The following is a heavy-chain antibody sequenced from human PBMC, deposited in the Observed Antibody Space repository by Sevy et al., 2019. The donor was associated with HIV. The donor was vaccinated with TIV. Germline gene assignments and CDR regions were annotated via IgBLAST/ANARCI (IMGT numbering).Heavy chain of an antibody. D-gene: IGHD2-15*01. CDR1: AYIFRNHD. V-gene: IGHV1-18*01. CDR3: ARGRATSGGSYYFDL. Sequence: ASVKVSCKASAYIFRNHDITWVRQAPGQGLEWMGWIRTYNGDTQYAQNFQGRGIMTSDTSKFTAYLDVGSLRSDDTAVYYCARGRATSGGSYYFDLWAQGTLVIVSS. CDR2: IRTYNGDT. J-gene: IGHJ4*02.